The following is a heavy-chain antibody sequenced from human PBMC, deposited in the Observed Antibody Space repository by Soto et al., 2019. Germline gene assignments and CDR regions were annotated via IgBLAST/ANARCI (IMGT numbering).Heavy chain of an antibody. D-gene: IGHD3-10*01. CDR2: IYHSGST. CDR3: ARESRYYGSGSYEGWFDP. J-gene: IGHJ5*02. Sequence: PSETLSLTCAVSSGSISSSNWWSWVRQPPGKGLEWIGEIYHSGSTNYNPSLKSRVTISVDKSKNQFSLKLSSVTAADTAVYYCARESRYYGSGSYEGWFDPWGQGTLVTVSS. CDR1: SGSISSSNW. V-gene: IGHV4-4*02.